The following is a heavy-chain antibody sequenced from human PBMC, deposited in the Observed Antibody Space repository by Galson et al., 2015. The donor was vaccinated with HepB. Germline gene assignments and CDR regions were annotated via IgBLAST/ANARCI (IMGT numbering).Heavy chain of an antibody. CDR2: ISSSSSYI. Sequence: SLRLSCAASGFTFSSYSMNWVRQAPGKGLEWVSSISSSSSYIYYADSVKGRFTISRDNAKNSLYLQMNSLRAEDTAVYYCARAPPLWFRDRYWGQGTLVTVSS. CDR1: GFTFSSYS. D-gene: IGHD3-10*01. J-gene: IGHJ4*02. V-gene: IGHV3-21*01. CDR3: ARAPPLWFRDRY.